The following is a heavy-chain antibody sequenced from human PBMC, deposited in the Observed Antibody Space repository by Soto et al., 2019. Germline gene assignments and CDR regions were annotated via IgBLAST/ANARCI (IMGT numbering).Heavy chain of an antibody. CDR1: GFTFSSYW. CDR3: ARDGFTIFGVVYFDY. D-gene: IGHD3-3*01. Sequence: ESGGGLVQPGGSLRLSCAASGFTFSSYWMSWVRQAPGKGLEWVANIKQDGSEKYYVDSVKGRFTISRDNAKNSLYLQMNSLRAEDTAVYYCARDGFTIFGVVYFDYWGQGTLVTVSS. V-gene: IGHV3-7*03. CDR2: IKQDGSEK. J-gene: IGHJ4*02.